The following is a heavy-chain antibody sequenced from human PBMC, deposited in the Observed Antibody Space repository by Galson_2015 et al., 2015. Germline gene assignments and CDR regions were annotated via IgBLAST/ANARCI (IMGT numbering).Heavy chain of an antibody. CDR3: ARVHPLLYYFDY. CDR1: GFTFDDYA. V-gene: IGHV3-43D*03. J-gene: IGHJ4*02. Sequence: SLRLSCAASGFTFDDYAMHWVRQAPGKGLEWVSLISWDGGSTYYADSVKGRFTISRDNSKNSLYLQMNSLRAEDTAVYYCARVHPLLYYFDYWGQGTLVTVSS. CDR2: ISWDGGST.